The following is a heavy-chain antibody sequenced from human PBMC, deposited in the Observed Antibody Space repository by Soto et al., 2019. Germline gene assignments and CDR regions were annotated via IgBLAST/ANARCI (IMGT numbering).Heavy chain of an antibody. Sequence: QVQLVQSGAEVKKPGSSVKVSCKASGGTLSTYAFSWVRQAPGQGLEWMGGIIPILGTTNYTQKVQGRVTITADESTSTGYMVLSTLRSDDTAVYYCATTPRIAGGIPIDYWGQGTLVTVSS. J-gene: IGHJ4*02. CDR1: GGTLSTYA. D-gene: IGHD1-26*01. CDR2: IIPILGTT. CDR3: ATTPRIAGGIPIDY. V-gene: IGHV1-69*01.